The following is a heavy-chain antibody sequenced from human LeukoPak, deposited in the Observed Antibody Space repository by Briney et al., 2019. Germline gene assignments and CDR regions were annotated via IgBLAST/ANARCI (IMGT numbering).Heavy chain of an antibody. Sequence: SETLSLTCTVSGDSITNYFWSWIRQPPGKGLEWIGYIYYTGNTNYKPSLKSRVTISVDTSTNQFSLRLRSVTAADTAVYYCVRGRVAYSAYYFDYWGRGTLVTVSS. J-gene: IGHJ4*02. CDR3: VRGRVAYSAYYFDY. CDR2: IYYTGNT. V-gene: IGHV4-59*01. CDR1: GDSITNYF. D-gene: IGHD2-15*01.